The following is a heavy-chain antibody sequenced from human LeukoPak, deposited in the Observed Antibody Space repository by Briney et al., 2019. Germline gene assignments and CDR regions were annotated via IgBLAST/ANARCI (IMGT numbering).Heavy chain of an antibody. D-gene: IGHD1-26*01. CDR2: IYSGGST. CDR3: ARDLVGATGGAFDI. V-gene: IGHV3-53*01. CDR1: GFTVSSNY. Sequence: GGSLRLSCAASGFTVSSNYMSWVRQAPGKGLEWVSVIYSGGSTYYADSVKGRFTISRDNSKNTLYLQMNSLRAEDTAVYYCARDLVGATGGAFDIWGQGTMVTVSS. J-gene: IGHJ3*02.